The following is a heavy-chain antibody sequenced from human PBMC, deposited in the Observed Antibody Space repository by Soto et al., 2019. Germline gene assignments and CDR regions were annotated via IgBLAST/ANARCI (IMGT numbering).Heavy chain of an antibody. CDR1: GGSISSSSYY. D-gene: IGHD5-18*01. CDR3: ARDLRGYSYRMVGAFDY. CDR2: IYYSGST. V-gene: IGHV4-39*07. J-gene: IGHJ4*02. Sequence: ETLSLPCPVSGGSISSSSYYWVWRRQPPGKGLEWIGSIYYSGSTYYNPSLKSRVTISVDTSKNQFSLKLSSVTAEDTAVYYCARDLRGYSYRMVGAFDYWVQGTLVTVPS.